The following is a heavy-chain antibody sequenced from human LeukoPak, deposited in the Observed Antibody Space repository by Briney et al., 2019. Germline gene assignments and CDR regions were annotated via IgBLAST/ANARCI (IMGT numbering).Heavy chain of an antibody. V-gene: IGHV3-30-3*01. J-gene: IGHJ3*02. D-gene: IGHD3-22*01. CDR3: ARPLSISGYYYDAFDI. CDR2: ISYDGSNK. CDR1: GFTFSSYA. Sequence: GRSLRLSCAASGFTFSSYAMHWVRQAPGKGLEWVAVISYDGSNKYYADSVKGRFTISRDNSKNTLYLQMNSLRAEDTAVYYCARPLSISGYYYDAFDIWGQGTMVTVSS.